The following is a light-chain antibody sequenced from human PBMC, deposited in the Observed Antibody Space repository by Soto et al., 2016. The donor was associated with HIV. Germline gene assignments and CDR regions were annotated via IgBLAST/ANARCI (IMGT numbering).Light chain of an antibody. J-gene: IGLJ1*01. Sequence: SYVLTQPPSVSVAPGKTARITCGGNNIGSKSVHWYQQKPGQAPVLVVYDDGDRPSGIPERFSGSNSGNTATLTISRVEAGDEADYYCQVWDSSSDLLYVFGTGTKVT. CDR3: QVWDSSSDLLYV. V-gene: IGLV3-21*03. CDR1: NIGSKS. CDR2: DDG.